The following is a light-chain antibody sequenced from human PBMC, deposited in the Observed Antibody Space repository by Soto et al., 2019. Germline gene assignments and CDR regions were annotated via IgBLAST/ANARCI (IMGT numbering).Light chain of an antibody. V-gene: IGLV2-11*01. J-gene: IGLJ1*01. Sequence: QSVLTQPRSVSGSPGQSVTISCSGTSSDIDDYNYVSWYQQHPDKAPKLVIYDVTNRPSGVPDRFSGSKSGNTASLTISGLQADDEADYYCCSSTDTYLYVFGPGTKVTVL. CDR2: DVT. CDR1: SSDIDDYNY. CDR3: CSSTDTYLYV.